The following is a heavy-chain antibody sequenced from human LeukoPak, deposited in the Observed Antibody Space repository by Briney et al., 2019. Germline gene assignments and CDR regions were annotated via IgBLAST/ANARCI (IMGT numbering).Heavy chain of an antibody. CDR1: GGSISSYY. V-gene: IGHV4-59*01. Sequence: SETLSLTCTVSGGSISSYYWSWIRQPPGKGLERIGYIYYSGSTNYNPSLKSRVTISVDTSKNQFSLKLSSVTAADTAVYYCATFHSSSWYLDYWGQGTLVTVSS. J-gene: IGHJ4*02. CDR3: ATFHSSSWYLDY. CDR2: IYYSGST. D-gene: IGHD6-13*01.